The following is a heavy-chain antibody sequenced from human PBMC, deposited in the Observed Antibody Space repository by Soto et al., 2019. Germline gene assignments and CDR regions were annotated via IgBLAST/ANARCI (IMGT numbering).Heavy chain of an antibody. J-gene: IGHJ5*02. CDR1: GGTFNTHT. CDR2: IIPILGIT. D-gene: IGHD4-17*01. V-gene: IGHV1-69*02. Sequence: SVKVSCKASGGTFNTHTITWVRQAPGQGLEWMGRIIPILGITNYAQKFQGRVTITADKSTSTAYMELSSLRSEDTAVYYCATAGDYASWFDPWGQGTLVTVSS. CDR3: ATAGDYASWFDP.